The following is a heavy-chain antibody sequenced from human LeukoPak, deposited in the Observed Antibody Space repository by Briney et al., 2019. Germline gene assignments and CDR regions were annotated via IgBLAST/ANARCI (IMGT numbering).Heavy chain of an antibody. Sequence: GGSLRLSCAASGFTFSGYAMSWVRQAPGKGLEWVSAISGSGGSTYYADSVKGRFTISRDNSKNTLYLQMNSLRAEDTAVYYCAKEGHTIFGVVQGGFDYWGQGTLVTVSS. V-gene: IGHV3-23*01. D-gene: IGHD3-3*01. CDR1: GFTFSGYA. J-gene: IGHJ4*02. CDR2: ISGSGGST. CDR3: AKEGHTIFGVVQGGFDY.